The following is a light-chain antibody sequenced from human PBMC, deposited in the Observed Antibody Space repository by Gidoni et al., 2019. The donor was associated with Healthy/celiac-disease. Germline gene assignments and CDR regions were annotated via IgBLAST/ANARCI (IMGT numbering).Light chain of an antibody. CDR2: GAS. CDR3: QQYNNWPPIT. J-gene: IGKJ5*01. Sequence: EIVMTQSPATLSVSPRERATLACRSSQSVSSNLAWYQQKPGQAPRLLIYGASTRATGIPARFSGSGSGTEFTLTISSLQSEDFAVYYCQQYNNWPPITFGQGTRLEIK. V-gene: IGKV3-15*01. CDR1: QSVSSN.